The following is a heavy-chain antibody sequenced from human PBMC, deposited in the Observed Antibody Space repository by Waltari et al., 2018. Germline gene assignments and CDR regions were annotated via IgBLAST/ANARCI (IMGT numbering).Heavy chain of an antibody. CDR2: ISYDGSNK. D-gene: IGHD2-21*01. CDR1: GFTFSSYA. V-gene: IGHV3-30-3*01. Sequence: QVQLVESGGGVVQPGRPLRLSCAASGFTFSSYAMHWVRQSPGKGLEWVAVISYDGSNKYYADSVKGRFTISRDNSKNTLYLQMNSLRAEDTAVYYCARDPGGATDYWGQGTLVTVSS. J-gene: IGHJ4*02. CDR3: ARDPGGATDY.